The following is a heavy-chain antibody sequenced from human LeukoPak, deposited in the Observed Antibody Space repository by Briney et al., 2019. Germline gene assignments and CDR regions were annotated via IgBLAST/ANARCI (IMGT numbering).Heavy chain of an antibody. J-gene: IGHJ4*02. CDR2: ISGSGGST. V-gene: IGHV3-23*01. CDR1: GFTFSSYS. Sequence: GGSLRLSCAASGFTFSSYSMNWVRQAPGKGLEWVSAISGSGGSTYYADSVKGRFTISRDNSKNTLYLQMNSLRAEDTAVYYCAKMEVRGVSDYWGQGTLVTVSS. CDR3: AKMEVRGVSDY. D-gene: IGHD3-10*01.